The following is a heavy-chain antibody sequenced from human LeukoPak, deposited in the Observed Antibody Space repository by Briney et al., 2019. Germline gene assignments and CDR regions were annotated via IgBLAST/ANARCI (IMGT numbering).Heavy chain of an antibody. CDR3: ARGLDYGSGIPGYDAFDI. D-gene: IGHD3-10*01. J-gene: IGHJ3*02. CDR2: MNPNSGNT. CDR1: GYTFTSYD. V-gene: IGHV1-8*01. Sequence: ASVKVSCKASGYTFTSYDINWVRQATGQGLEWMGWMNPNSGNTGCAQKFQGRVTMTRNTSISTAYMELSSLRSEDTAVYYCARGLDYGSGIPGYDAFDIWGQGTMVTVSS.